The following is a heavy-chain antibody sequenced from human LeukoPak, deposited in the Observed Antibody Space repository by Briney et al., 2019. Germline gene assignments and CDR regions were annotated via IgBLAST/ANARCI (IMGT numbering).Heavy chain of an antibody. V-gene: IGHV4-34*01. CDR1: GGSFSGYY. D-gene: IGHD6-19*01. Sequence: SETLSLTCAVFGGSFSGYYWSWIRQPPGKGLEWIGEINHSGITNYNPSLKSRVTISADTSKNQFSLKLSSVTAADTSVYYCASDTVAGTGWGQGTLVTVSS. CDR3: ASDTVAGTG. J-gene: IGHJ4*02. CDR2: INHSGIT.